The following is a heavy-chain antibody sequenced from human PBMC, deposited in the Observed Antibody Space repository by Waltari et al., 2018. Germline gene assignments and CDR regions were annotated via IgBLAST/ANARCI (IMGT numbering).Heavy chain of an antibody. J-gene: IGHJ3*02. Sequence: QVQLVQSGHEVKQPGASVKVSCKASGYSFTTYGMNWVPQAPGQGLEWMGWFNTYTVNPTYAQGFTGRFVFSMDTSASTAYLQISSLKAEDMAMYYCARDGRRDGYNHAFDIWGQGTMVTVSS. CDR3: ARDGRRDGYNHAFDI. V-gene: IGHV7-4-1*02. CDR1: GYSFTTYG. D-gene: IGHD5-12*01. CDR2: FNTYTVNP.